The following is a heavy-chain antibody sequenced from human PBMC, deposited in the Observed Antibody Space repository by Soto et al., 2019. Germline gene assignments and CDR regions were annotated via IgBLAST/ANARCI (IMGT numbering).Heavy chain of an antibody. V-gene: IGHV3-30-3*01. CDR3: ARALRYYYDSSGYRGLVDY. CDR1: GFTFSSYA. D-gene: IGHD3-22*01. Sequence: GGSLRLSCAASGFTFSSYAMHWVRQAPGKGLEWVAVISYDGSNKYYEDSVKGRFTISRDNSKNTLYLQLNSLRAEDTAVYYCARALRYYYDSSGYRGLVDYWGQGTLVTVSS. CDR2: ISYDGSNK. J-gene: IGHJ4*02.